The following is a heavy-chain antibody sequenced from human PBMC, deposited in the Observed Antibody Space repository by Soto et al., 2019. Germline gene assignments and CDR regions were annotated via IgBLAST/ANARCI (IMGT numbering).Heavy chain of an antibody. J-gene: IGHJ4*02. Sequence: QVQLVESGGGVVQPGRSLRLSCAASGFTFSSYAMHWVRQAPGKGLEWVAVISYDGSNKYYADSVKGRFTISRDNSKKTLYLQMNSLRAGDTAVYYCVSDFDYWGQGTLVTVSS. CDR3: VSDFDY. CDR1: GFTFSSYA. CDR2: ISYDGSNK. V-gene: IGHV3-30-3*01.